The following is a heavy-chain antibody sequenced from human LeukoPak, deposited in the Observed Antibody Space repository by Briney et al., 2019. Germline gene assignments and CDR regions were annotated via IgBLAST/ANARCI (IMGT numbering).Heavy chain of an antibody. CDR3: ASQSSRVRGSNDY. CDR2: ISGSGGST. J-gene: IGHJ4*02. V-gene: IGHV3-23*01. Sequence: PGGSLRLSCAASGFTFSSYAMSWVRQAPGKGLEWVSAISGSGGSTYYADSVKGRFTISRDNSKNTLYLQMNSLRAEDTAVYYCASQSSRVRGSNDYWGQGTLVTVSS. CDR1: GFTFSSYA. D-gene: IGHD3-10*01.